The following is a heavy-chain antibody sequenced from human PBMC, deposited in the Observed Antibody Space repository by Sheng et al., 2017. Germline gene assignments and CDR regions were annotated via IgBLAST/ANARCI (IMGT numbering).Heavy chain of an antibody. CDR2: IYHSGST. D-gene: IGHD3-22*01. Sequence: QVQLQESGPGLVKPSETLSLTCAVSGYSISSGYYWGWIRQPPGKGLEWIGSIYHSGSTYYNPSLKSRVTISVDTSKNQFSLKLSSVTAADTAVYYCARVGRLRDSSGYYYLFGAFDIWGQGTMVTVSS. V-gene: IGHV4-38-2*01. CDR3: ARVGRLRDSSGYYYLFGAFDI. J-gene: IGHJ3*02. CDR1: GYSISSGYY.